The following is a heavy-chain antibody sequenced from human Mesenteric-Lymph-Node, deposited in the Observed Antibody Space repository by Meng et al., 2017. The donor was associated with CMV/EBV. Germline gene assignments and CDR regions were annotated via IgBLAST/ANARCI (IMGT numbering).Heavy chain of an antibody. CDR2: IYNSGST. D-gene: IGHD3-22*01. CDR1: GGSIGSYY. Sequence: SETLSLTCTISGGSIGSYYWSWIRQPPGKGLEWIGYIYNSGSTNYNSSLKSRVTMSVDTSKNQLSLNLSSVTAADTAVYYCARGWFLRGWFDPWGQGTQVTVSS. J-gene: IGHJ5*02. CDR3: ARGWFLRGWFDP. V-gene: IGHV4-59*01.